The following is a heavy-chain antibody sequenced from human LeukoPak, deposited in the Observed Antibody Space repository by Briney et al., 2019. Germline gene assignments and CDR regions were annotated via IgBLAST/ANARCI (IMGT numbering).Heavy chain of an antibody. V-gene: IGHV3-23*01. J-gene: IGHJ4*02. D-gene: IGHD5-12*01. CDR3: ANRVATYN. CDR2: ISGSGGST. CDR1: GFTFSSYA. Sequence: GGSLRLSCAASGFTFSSYALTWARQAAGKGLEWVSAISGSGGSTYYADSVKGRFTISRDNSKNTLYLQMNSLRAEDTAVYYCANRVATYNWGQGTLVTVSS.